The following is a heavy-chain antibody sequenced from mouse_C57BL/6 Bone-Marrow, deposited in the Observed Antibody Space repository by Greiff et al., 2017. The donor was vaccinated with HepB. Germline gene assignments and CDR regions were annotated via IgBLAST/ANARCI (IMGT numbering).Heavy chain of an antibody. V-gene: IGHV5-9-1*02. CDR1: GFTFSSYA. CDR2: ISSGGDYI. CDR3: TRDRDDGYYRPWFAY. D-gene: IGHD2-3*01. J-gene: IGHJ3*01. Sequence: EVKVVESGEGLVKPGGSLKLSCAASGFTFSSYAMSWVRQTPEKRLAWVAYISSGGDYIYYADTVKGRFTISRDNARNTLYLQMSSLKSEDTAMYYWTRDRDDGYYRPWFAYWGQGTLVTVAA.